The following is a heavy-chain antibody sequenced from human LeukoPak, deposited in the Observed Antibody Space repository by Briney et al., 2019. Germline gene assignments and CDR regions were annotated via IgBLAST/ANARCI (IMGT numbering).Heavy chain of an antibody. J-gene: IGHJ2*01. CDR3: ASRGPAAYWYFDL. D-gene: IGHD2-2*01. CDR1: GGSFSGYY. Sequence: SETLSLTCAVYGGSFSGYYWSWIRQPPGKGLEWIGEINHSGSTNYNPSLKSRVTISVDTSKNQFSLKLSSVTAADTAVYYCASRGPAAYWYFDLWGRGTLVTVSS. V-gene: IGHV4-34*01. CDR2: INHSGST.